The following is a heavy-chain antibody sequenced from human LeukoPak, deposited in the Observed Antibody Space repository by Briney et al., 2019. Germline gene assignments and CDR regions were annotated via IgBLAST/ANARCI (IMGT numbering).Heavy chain of an antibody. V-gene: IGHV3-7*01. CDR2: IKQDGSEK. CDR1: GFTFSSYW. D-gene: IGHD5-12*01. Sequence: PGGSLRLSCAASGFTFSSYWMSWVRQAPGKGLEWVANIKQDGSEKYYVDSVKGRFTISRDNAKNSLYLQMNSLRAEDTAVSYCAREEVWWLRTRGYFDYWGQGTLVTVSS. J-gene: IGHJ4*02. CDR3: AREEVWWLRTRGYFDY.